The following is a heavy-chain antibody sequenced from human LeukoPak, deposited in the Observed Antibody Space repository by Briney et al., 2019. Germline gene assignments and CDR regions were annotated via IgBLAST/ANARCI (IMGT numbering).Heavy chain of an antibody. V-gene: IGHV3-7*01. CDR1: GFTFSSYS. J-gene: IGHJ4*02. CDR2: IKQDGSAK. CDR3: AGGQGFLIDY. D-gene: IGHD3-3*01. Sequence: GGSLRLSCAASGFTFSSYSMNWVRQAPGKGLEWVANIKQDGSAKYYVDSVKGRLTISRDNAKSLLYLQMNSLRAEDAAVYYCAGGQGFLIDYWGQGTLVTVSS.